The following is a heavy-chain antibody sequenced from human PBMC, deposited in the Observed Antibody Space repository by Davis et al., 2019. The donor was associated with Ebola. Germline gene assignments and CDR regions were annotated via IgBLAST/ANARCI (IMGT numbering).Heavy chain of an antibody. V-gene: IGHV5-51*01. D-gene: IGHD3-3*01. CDR3: ARFLEWKADY. CDR2: IYPGDSDT. J-gene: IGHJ4*02. CDR1: GYSFTSYW. Sequence: GESLKISCTGSGYSFTSYWIAWVRQMPGKGLEWMGIIYPGDSDTRYSPSFQGQVTISADKSITTAYLQWSSLKASDTAMYYCARFLEWKADYWGQGTLVTVSS.